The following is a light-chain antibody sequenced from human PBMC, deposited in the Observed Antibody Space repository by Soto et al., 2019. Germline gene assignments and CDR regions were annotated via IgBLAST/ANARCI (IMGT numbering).Light chain of an antibody. CDR3: QQFGTSPYT. J-gene: IGKJ2*01. V-gene: IGKV3-20*01. CDR1: QTITTTY. CDR2: GVS. Sequence: EILLTQSPGTLSLSPGERATLSCTASQTITTTYLAWYQQKPGQSPRLLIYGVSGRATGIPDRFSGSGSGTDFSLTIRRLEPADSAVYYCQQFGTSPYTFGQGTKLEIK.